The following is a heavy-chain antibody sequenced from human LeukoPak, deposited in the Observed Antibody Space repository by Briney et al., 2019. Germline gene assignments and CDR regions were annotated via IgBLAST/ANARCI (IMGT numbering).Heavy chain of an antibody. J-gene: IGHJ4*02. Sequence: GESLKISCRGSEYSFTNYWIGWVRQMPGKGLEWMGIIFPGDSHTTYSPSFQGQVTISADKCISTAYLHWSSLKASDTAMYYCARHRDSSSWSPFDYWGQGTLVTVSS. CDR2: IFPGDSHT. CDR3: ARHRDSSSWSPFDY. CDR1: EYSFTNYW. D-gene: IGHD2-2*01. V-gene: IGHV5-51*01.